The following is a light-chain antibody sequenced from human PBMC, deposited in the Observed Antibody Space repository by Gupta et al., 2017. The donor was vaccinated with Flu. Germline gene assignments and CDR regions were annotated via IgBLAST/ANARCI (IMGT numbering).Light chain of an antibody. CDR2: GAS. CDR3: QQYGSSPL. Sequence: IVLTQSPGTLSLSPGERATLSCRASQSVSSSYLAWYQQKPGQAPRLLIYGASSRATGIPDRFSGSGSGIDFTLTISRLEPEDFAVYYCQQYGSSPLFGQGTKVEIK. J-gene: IGKJ1*01. CDR1: QSVSSSY. V-gene: IGKV3-20*01.